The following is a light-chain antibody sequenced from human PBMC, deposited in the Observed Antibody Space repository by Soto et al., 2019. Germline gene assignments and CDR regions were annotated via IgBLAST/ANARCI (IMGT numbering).Light chain of an antibody. J-gene: IGKJ1*01. CDR1: QVIGNY. Sequence: DIQMTQSPSSLSASVGDRVTITCRASQVIGNYLAWYQQKPGKVPKLLIYGAYTLQSGVPSRFSGSRSGPDFTLTISSLQPEDFATYYCQQSYSSPPTFGQGTKVDIK. CDR3: QQSYSSPPT. CDR2: GAY. V-gene: IGKV1-27*01.